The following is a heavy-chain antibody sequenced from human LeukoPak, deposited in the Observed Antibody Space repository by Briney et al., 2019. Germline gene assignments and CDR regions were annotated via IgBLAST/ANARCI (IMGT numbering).Heavy chain of an antibody. CDR3: AKDLIAADPYYFDY. D-gene: IGHD6-13*01. Sequence: GGSLTLSCAASRYTFSSYGMHWVRQAPGKGLEWVAFIRYDGSNKYYADSVKGRFTISRDNSKNTLYLQMNSLRAEDTAVYYCAKDLIAADPYYFDYWGQGTLVTVSS. V-gene: IGHV3-30*02. CDR2: IRYDGSNK. J-gene: IGHJ4*02. CDR1: RYTFSSYG.